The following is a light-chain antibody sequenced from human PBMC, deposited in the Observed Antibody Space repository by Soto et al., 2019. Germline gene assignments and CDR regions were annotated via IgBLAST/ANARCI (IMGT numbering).Light chain of an antibody. CDR3: QQRGTWPPT. CDR2: DAS. V-gene: IGKV3-11*01. Sequence: ILCTECSPPLCFSPGGKTTPSRRASQSVSSYLAWYQQKPGQAPRLLIYDASNRATGIPARFSGSGSGTDFTLTISSLEPEDFAVYYCQQRGTWPPTLAQGTKVDIK. CDR1: QSVSSY. J-gene: IGKJ1*01.